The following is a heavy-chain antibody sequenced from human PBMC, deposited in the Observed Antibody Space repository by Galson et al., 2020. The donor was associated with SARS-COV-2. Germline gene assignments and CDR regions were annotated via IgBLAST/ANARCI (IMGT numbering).Heavy chain of an antibody. J-gene: IGHJ6*02. CDR3: AKDVRGLTGVSDYYYGMDV. CDR1: GFTFDVYA. V-gene: IGHV3-9*01. Sequence: GGSLRLSCAASGFTFDVYAMHWVRQVPGKGLEWVSSISWNSGNIGDADSVKGRFTISRDNAKNSLYLQMNSLRVDDTALYYCAKDVRGLTGVSDYYYGMDVWGQGTTVTVSS. D-gene: IGHD3-9*01. CDR2: ISWNSGNI.